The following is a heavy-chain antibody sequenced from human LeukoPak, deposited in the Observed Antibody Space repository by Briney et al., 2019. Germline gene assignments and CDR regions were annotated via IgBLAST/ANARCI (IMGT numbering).Heavy chain of an antibody. V-gene: IGHV3-21*01. CDR3: ARTEYYYDSSGYPFIDY. D-gene: IGHD3-22*01. CDR2: ISSSTSYI. Sequence: MAGGSLRLSCAASGFTFSSYSMNWVRQAPGKGREWGSSISSSTSYIYYADSVKGRFTISRDNAKNSLYLQMNSLRAEDTAVYYCARTEYYYDSSGYPFIDYWGQGTLVTVSS. CDR1: GFTFSSYS. J-gene: IGHJ4*02.